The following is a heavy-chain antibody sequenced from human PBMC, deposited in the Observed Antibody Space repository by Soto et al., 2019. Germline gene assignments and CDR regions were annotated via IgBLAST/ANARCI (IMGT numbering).Heavy chain of an antibody. V-gene: IGHV4-39*01. CDR3: ARRGYCSSTSCYTVFWGWFDP. D-gene: IGHD2-2*02. J-gene: IGHJ5*02. CDR1: GGSISSSSYY. Sequence: ASETLSLTCTVSGGSISSSSYYWGWIRQPPGKGLEWIGSIYYSGSTYYNPSLKSRVTISVDTSKNQFSLKLSSVTAADTAVYYCARRGYCSSTSCYTVFWGWFDPWGQGTLVTVSS. CDR2: IYYSGST.